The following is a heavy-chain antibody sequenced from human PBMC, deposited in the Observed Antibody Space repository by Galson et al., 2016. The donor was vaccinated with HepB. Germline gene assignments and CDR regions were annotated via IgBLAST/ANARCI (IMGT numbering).Heavy chain of an antibody. CDR1: GFTFSSYG. CDR3: VRQDFGYYGGNV. V-gene: IGHV3-33*01. CDR2: IWFDGTKK. J-gene: IGHJ6*04. Sequence: SLRLSCAASGFTFSSYGFHWVRQAPGKGLEWVAVIWFDGTKKDYVDSVKGRFIISRDNSKNTLYLQMNSLRAEDTSTYYCVRQDFGYYGGNVGGKGTTVTVSS. D-gene: IGHD3-10*01.